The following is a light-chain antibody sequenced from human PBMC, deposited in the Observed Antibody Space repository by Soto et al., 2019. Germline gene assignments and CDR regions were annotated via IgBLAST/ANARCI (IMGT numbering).Light chain of an antibody. V-gene: IGKV3-11*01. CDR3: QQRSNWPPT. Sequence: EIVLTQSPATLSLSPGERATLSCRASQSVSSYLAWYQQKPGQAPRLLIYDASNRATGIPARFSGSGSGTDFTLTISSLEPEDFAVNYCQQRSNWPPTVGPGTKVDIK. J-gene: IGKJ3*01. CDR1: QSVSSY. CDR2: DAS.